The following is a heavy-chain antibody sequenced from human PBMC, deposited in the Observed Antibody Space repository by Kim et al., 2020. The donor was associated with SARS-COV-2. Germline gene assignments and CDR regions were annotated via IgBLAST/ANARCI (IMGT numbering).Heavy chain of an antibody. D-gene: IGHD3-10*01. V-gene: IGHV4-59*01. J-gene: IGHJ3*02. Sequence: NPSLKSRVTISVDTSKNQFSLELSSVTAADTAVYYCARVIWFGEARAFDIWGQGTMVTVSS. CDR3: ARVIWFGEARAFDI.